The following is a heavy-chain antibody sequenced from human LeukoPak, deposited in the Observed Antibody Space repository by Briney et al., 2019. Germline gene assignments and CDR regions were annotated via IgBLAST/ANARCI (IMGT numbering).Heavy chain of an antibody. V-gene: IGHV3-21*01. Sequence: GGSLTLSCALSGLTFSTLSKKWPRHSPEGAREGVSSISGSSSYIHYADSVKGRLPISRDNANNSLSLQINSERAENPAVYYCGREVAGVYADPPDAFDMGGEGTMVTVPS. D-gene: IGHD2-8*01. J-gene: IGHJ3*02. CDR1: GLTFSTLS. CDR2: ISGSSSYI. CDR3: GREVAGVYADPPDAFDM.